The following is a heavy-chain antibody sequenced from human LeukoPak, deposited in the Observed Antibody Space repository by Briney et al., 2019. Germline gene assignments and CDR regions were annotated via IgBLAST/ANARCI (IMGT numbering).Heavy chain of an antibody. CDR3: ARGGASSRYFGY. D-gene: IGHD1-26*01. CDR2: VPYSGDT. J-gene: IGHJ4*02. CDR1: GGSISGHF. Sequence: TSETLSLTCTVSGGSISGHFWSWIRQPPGKGLEWIGFVPYSGDTNYSPSFNGRVTISLDTSKSQFSLNLNSVTAADTAVYFCARGGASSRYFGYWGQGTLVTVSS. V-gene: IGHV4-59*11.